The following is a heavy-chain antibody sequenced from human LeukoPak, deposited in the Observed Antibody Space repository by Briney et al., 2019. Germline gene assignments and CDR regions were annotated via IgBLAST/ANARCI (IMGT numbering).Heavy chain of an antibody. J-gene: IGHJ6*02. V-gene: IGHV3-53*04. CDR1: GFTVSSNY. CDR3: AREGYSYGPLGMDV. D-gene: IGHD5-18*01. Sequence: GGSLRLSCAASGFTVSSNYMSWVRQAPGKGLEWVSVIYSGGSTYYADSVKGRFTISRHNSKNTLYLQMNSLRAEDTAVYYCAREGYSYGPLGMDVWGQGTTVTVSS. CDR2: IYSGGST.